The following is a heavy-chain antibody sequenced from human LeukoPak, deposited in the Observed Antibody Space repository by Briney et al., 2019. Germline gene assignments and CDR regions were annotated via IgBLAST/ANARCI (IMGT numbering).Heavy chain of an antibody. CDR3: AGARGGYCSSTSCYPYIDY. CDR1: GFSFSDYD. Sequence: GGSLRLSCAASGFSFSDYDMSWIRQAPGKGLEWVSAISSSGVSIYYADSVKGRFTVSRDNAKNSLYLQMSSLRAEDTAVYYCAGARGGYCSSTSCYPYIDYWGQGTLVTVSS. V-gene: IGHV3-11*04. D-gene: IGHD2-2*03. CDR2: ISSSGVSI. J-gene: IGHJ4*02.